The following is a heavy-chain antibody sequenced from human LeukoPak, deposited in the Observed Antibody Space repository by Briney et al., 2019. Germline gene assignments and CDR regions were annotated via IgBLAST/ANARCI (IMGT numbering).Heavy chain of an antibody. D-gene: IGHD6-19*01. CDR2: ISAHNGNT. V-gene: IGHV1-18*01. J-gene: IGHJ6*03. Sequence: ASVKVSCKASGYTFNSYGISWVRQAPGRGLEWMGWISAHNGNTNYEEKVQGRVTMTTDTSTSTAYMELRSLRSDDTAVYYCARDKGTVATYYYYYMDVWGKGTTVTVSS. CDR1: GYTFNSYG. CDR3: ARDKGTVATYYYYYMDV.